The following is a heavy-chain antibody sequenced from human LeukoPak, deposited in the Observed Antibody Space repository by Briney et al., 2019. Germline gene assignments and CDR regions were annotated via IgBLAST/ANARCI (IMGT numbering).Heavy chain of an antibody. CDR3: ARDPPVFTVSRGDY. CDR1: VYTFTSYG. CDR2: ISVYNGIT. D-gene: IGHD4-17*01. V-gene: IGHV1-18*01. Sequence: ASVKVSFKSSVYTFTSYGINWVRQAPGQGLEWMGWISVYNGITNDAQILQGSVTMTAERSTSTAYMELRSLRSDDTAVYYCARDPPVFTVSRGDYWGQGTLVTVSS. J-gene: IGHJ4*02.